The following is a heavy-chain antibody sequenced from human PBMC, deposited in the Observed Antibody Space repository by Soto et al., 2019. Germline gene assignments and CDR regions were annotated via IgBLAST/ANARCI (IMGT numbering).Heavy chain of an antibody. CDR1: GGSLTSYY. J-gene: IGHJ4*02. CDR3: ARRIVSTETFDY. D-gene: IGHD5-12*01. V-gene: IGHV4-59*08. Sequence: QVQLQESGPGLVKPSETLSLTCTVSGGSLTSYYWSWIRQPPGKGLEWIGFVYYTGIARYNPSLKSRVXMXVDXSTNPFSLQLTSVPAADTAIYYCARRIVSTETFDYWGQGTLVTVSS. CDR2: VYYTGIA.